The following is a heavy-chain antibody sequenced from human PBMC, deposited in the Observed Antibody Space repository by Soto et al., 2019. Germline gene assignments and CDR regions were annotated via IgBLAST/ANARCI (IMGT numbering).Heavy chain of an antibody. J-gene: IGHJ4*02. D-gene: IGHD3-22*01. CDR1: GFTFSSYA. V-gene: IGHV3-23*01. CDR2: ISGSGGST. Sequence: GGSLRLSCAASGFTFSSYAMSWVRQAPGKGLEWVSTISGSGGSTYYADSVKGRITISRDNSKNTLYLQMNSLRAEDTAVYYCAKDYGSSGYYYAEYWGQGTLVTVSS. CDR3: AKDYGSSGYYYAEY.